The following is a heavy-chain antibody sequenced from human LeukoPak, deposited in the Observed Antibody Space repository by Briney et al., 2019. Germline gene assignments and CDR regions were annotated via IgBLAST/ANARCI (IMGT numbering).Heavy chain of an antibody. D-gene: IGHD5-12*01. CDR1: GGSISSSSYY. J-gene: IGHJ3*02. CDR2: IYYSGST. Sequence: PSETLSLTCTVSGGSISSSSYYWGWIRQPPGKGLEWTGSIYYSGSTYYNPSLKSRVTISVDTSKNQFSLKLSSVTAADTAVYYCARPKYSGSTFDIWGQGTMVTVSS. CDR3: ARPKYSGSTFDI. V-gene: IGHV4-39*01.